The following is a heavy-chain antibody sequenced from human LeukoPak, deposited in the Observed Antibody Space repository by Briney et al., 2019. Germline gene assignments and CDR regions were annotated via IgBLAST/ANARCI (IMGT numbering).Heavy chain of an antibody. CDR3: ARGGGATRIDY. CDR1: GDSIRSGTYY. Sequence: SQTLSLTCSVSGDSIRSGTYYWGWLRQPAGKGLEWIGRIYTSGSTSHNPSLKSRVTISVDTSKNQFSLKLTSVTAADTAVYYCARGGGATRIDYWGQGTLVTVSS. J-gene: IGHJ4*02. V-gene: IGHV4-61*02. D-gene: IGHD5-12*01. CDR2: IYTSGST.